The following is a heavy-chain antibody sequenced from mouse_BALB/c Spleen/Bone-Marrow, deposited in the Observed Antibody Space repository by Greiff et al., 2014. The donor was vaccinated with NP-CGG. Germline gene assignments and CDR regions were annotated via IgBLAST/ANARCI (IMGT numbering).Heavy chain of an antibody. CDR1: GYTIRSSW. CDR3: ARYGNYPLDY. D-gene: IGHD2-1*01. Sequence: SGAGVMEAGGSVEIFCGGTGYTIRSSWVGGGKERAGEWPWWIGEMLPGSGSTNYNEKFKGKATFTADTSSNTAYMQLSSLTSEDSAVYYCARYGNYPLDYWGQGTTLTVSS. J-gene: IGHJ2*01. CDR2: MLPGSGST. V-gene: IGHV1-9*01.